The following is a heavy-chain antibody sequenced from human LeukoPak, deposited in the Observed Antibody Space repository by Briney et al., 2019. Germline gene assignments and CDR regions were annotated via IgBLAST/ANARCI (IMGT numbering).Heavy chain of an antibody. Sequence: GGSLRLSCAASGLIFNSHAMSWVRQAPGKGLEWVSGIRDSGGRTYYADSVKGRFTISRDNSKNTLYLQMNSLRAEDTAVYYCASRNFYDRSGYYYPYYFDFWGQGTLVTVSS. CDR2: IRDSGGRT. V-gene: IGHV3-23*01. CDR3: ASRNFYDRSGYYYPYYFDF. CDR1: GLIFNSHA. J-gene: IGHJ4*02. D-gene: IGHD3-22*01.